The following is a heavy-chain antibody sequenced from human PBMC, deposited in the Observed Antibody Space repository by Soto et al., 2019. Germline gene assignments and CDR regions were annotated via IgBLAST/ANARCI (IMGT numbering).Heavy chain of an antibody. D-gene: IGHD1-20*01. Sequence: GESLKISCKSSGYSFNNYWIAWVRQMPGKGLEWMGIIYPGDSGARYGPSFQGHVTISADKSISTAYLQWSSLKASDTAIYYCARRPGVTGITDPFDYWGQGTLVTVSS. V-gene: IGHV5-51*01. CDR2: IYPGDSGA. J-gene: IGHJ4*02. CDR3: ARRPGVTGITDPFDY. CDR1: GYSFNNYW.